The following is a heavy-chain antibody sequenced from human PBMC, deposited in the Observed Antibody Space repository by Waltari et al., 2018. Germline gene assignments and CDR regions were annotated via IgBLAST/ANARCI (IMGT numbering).Heavy chain of an antibody. CDR1: GGSISSSSYY. V-gene: IGHV4-39*01. CDR3: AGHSGYDHLFDY. J-gene: IGHJ4*02. CDR2: IYYSGST. D-gene: IGHD5-12*01. Sequence: QLQLQESGPGLVKPSETLSLTCTVSGGSISSSSYYWGWIRQPPGKGLEWIGRIYYSGSTCYNPALKSRVTISVDTSKNQFSLKLSSVTAADTAVYYCAGHSGYDHLFDYWGQGTLVTVSS.